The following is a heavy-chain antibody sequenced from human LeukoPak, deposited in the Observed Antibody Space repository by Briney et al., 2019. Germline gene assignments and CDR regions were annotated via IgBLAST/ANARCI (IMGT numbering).Heavy chain of an antibody. CDR1: GDSFSGYY. D-gene: IGHD3-10*01. CDR3: ARLINFYYYMDV. J-gene: IGHJ6*03. V-gene: IGHV4-34*01. CDR2: INHSGSV. Sequence: SETLSLTCAVYGDSFSGYYWTWIRQPPGKALEWIGDINHSGSVNYNPSLKSRVTISVDTSNNQLSLYLNSLTAADTAVYYCARLINFYYYMDVWGKGTTVTISS.